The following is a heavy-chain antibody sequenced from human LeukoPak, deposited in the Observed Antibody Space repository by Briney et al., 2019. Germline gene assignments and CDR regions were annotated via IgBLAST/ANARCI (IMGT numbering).Heavy chain of an antibody. CDR2: ISGSGGST. V-gene: IGHV3-23*01. Sequence: PGGSLRLSCAASGFTLSSYAMSWVRQAPGKGLEWVSAISGSGGSTYYADSVKGRFTISRDNSKNTLYLQMNSLRAEDTAVYYCAKDHENSYGYRTWGQGTLVTVSS. J-gene: IGHJ4*02. CDR3: AKDHENSYGYRT. CDR1: GFTLSSYA. D-gene: IGHD5-18*01.